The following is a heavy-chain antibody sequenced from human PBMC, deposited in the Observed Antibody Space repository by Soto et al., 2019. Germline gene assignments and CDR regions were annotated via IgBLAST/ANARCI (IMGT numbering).Heavy chain of an antibody. J-gene: IGHJ6*03. Sequence: PGGPLRLSCAASGFTFSSYWMSWVRQAPGKGLEWVANIKQDGSEKYYVDSVKGRFTISRDNAKNSLYLQMNSLRAEDTAVYYCARTITIFGVVITRPYYHYMDVWGKGTTVTVSS. CDR3: ARTITIFGVVITRPYYHYMDV. D-gene: IGHD3-3*01. CDR2: IKQDGSEK. CDR1: GFTFSSYW. V-gene: IGHV3-7*01.